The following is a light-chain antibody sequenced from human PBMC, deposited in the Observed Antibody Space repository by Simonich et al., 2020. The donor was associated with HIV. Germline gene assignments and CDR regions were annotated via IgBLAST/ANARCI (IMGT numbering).Light chain of an antibody. CDR1: QSVSSY. Sequence: EIVLTQSPATLSLSPGERATLSCRAGQSVSSYLAWYQQKPGQAPRLLIYDASNRATGIPARFSGIGSGTDFTLTISSLEPEDFAVYYCQQRSNWPITFGQGTRLEIK. J-gene: IGKJ5*01. CDR3: QQRSNWPIT. CDR2: DAS. V-gene: IGKV3-11*01.